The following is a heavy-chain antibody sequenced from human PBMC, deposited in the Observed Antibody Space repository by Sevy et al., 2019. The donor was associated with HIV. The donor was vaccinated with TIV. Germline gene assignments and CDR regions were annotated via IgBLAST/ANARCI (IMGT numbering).Heavy chain of an antibody. J-gene: IGHJ6*02. CDR1: GFTFSSYW. V-gene: IGHV3-74*01. CDR2: INSDGSST. D-gene: IGHD6-6*01. CDR3: ARVGLKYSSSSGGDYYYYGMDV. Sequence: GGSLRLSCAASGFTFSSYWMHWVRQAPGKGLVWVSRINSDGSSTSYADSVKGRFTISRDNAKNTLYLQMNSLRAEDMAVYYCARVGLKYSSSSGGDYYYYGMDVWGQGTTVTVSS.